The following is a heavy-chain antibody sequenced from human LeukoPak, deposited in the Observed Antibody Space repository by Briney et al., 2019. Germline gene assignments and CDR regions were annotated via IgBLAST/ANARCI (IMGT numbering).Heavy chain of an antibody. D-gene: IGHD2-8*01. CDR1: GYTLTELS. CDR3: ATAHPDHCTNGVCYFYYYMDV. J-gene: IGHJ6*03. Sequence: AXVKVSCKVSGYTLTELSMHWVRQAPGKGLEWMGGFDPEDGETIYAQKFQGRVTMTEDTSTDTAYMELSSLRSEDTAVYYCATAHPDHCTNGVCYFYYYMDVWGKGTTVTVSS. V-gene: IGHV1-24*01. CDR2: FDPEDGET.